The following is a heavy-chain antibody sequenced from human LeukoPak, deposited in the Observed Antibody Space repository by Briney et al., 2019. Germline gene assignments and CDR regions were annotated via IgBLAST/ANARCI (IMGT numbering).Heavy chain of an antibody. V-gene: IGHV3-74*01. CDR1: GFIFSTYW. CDR2: ITPDGSST. Sequence: GGSLRLSCAASGFIFSTYWMHWVRHVRGKGGEWVSHITPDGSSTNYADSVKGRFIISRDNAKNTLYLQMNSLRAEDTAVYYCSSQISRGGNWGQGTLVTVSS. D-gene: IGHD3-16*01. CDR3: SSQISRGGN. J-gene: IGHJ4*02.